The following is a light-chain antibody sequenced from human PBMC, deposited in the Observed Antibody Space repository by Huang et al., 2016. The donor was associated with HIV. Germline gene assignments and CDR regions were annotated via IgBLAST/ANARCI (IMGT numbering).Light chain of an antibody. Sequence: EIVLTQSPGTLSLSPGERATLSCRASQRVSSSYLAWYPQKPGQAPRLLIYGASSRATGIPDRFSGSGSGTDFTLTISRLEPEDFAVYYCQQYGSSPLSFGPGTKVDIK. J-gene: IGKJ3*01. CDR1: QRVSSSY. CDR3: QQYGSSPLS. V-gene: IGKV3-20*01. CDR2: GAS.